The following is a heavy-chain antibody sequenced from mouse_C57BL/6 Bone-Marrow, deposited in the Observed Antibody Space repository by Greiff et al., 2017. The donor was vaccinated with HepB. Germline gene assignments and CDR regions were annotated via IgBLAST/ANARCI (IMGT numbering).Heavy chain of an antibody. J-gene: IGHJ1*03. CDR3: AREGDWYFDV. Sequence: QVQLKESGAELARPGASVKLSCKASGYTFTSYGISWVKQRTGQGLEWIGEIYPRSGNTYYNEKFKGKATLTADKSSSTAYMELRSLTSEDSAVYFCAREGDWYFDVWGTGTTVTVSS. V-gene: IGHV1-81*01. CDR2: IYPRSGNT. CDR1: GYTFTSYG.